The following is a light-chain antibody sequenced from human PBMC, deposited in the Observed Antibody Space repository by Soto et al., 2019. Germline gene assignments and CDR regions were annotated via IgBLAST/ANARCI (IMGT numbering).Light chain of an antibody. CDR3: QQYGSSRWT. Sequence: EIVLTQSPDTLSLFPGERATLSCRASQSVSSTYLAWYQQKLGQAPRLLIFGASSRATGIPDRFSGSGSGTDFTLTISRLEPEHFAVYYCQQYGSSRWTFGQGTKVEIK. J-gene: IGKJ1*01. CDR2: GAS. V-gene: IGKV3-20*01. CDR1: QSVSSTY.